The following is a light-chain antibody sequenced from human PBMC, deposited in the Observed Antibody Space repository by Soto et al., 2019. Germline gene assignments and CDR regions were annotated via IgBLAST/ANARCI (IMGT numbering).Light chain of an antibody. J-gene: IGKJ5*01. V-gene: IGKV3-15*01. Sequence: EIVLTQSPCTLSLSPGERATLSWSASQSVSSSLAWYQQKPGQAPRLLIYSASTRATGTPARFSGSGSGTEFTLTISSLQSEDFAVYYCQQYKNWPPITFGQGTRLEI. CDR3: QQYKNWPPIT. CDR2: SAS. CDR1: QSVSSS.